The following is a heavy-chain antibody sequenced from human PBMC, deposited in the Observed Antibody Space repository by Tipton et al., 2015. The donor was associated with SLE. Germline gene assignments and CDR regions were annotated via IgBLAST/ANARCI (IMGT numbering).Heavy chain of an antibody. CDR1: GFTVSSNY. CDR3: ARDGPYGSGVVY. Sequence: SLRLSCAASGFTVSSNYMSWVRQAPGKGLEWVSVIYSGGSTYYADSVKGRFTISRDNSKSTLYLQMNSLRAEDTAVYYCARDGPYGSGVVYWGQGTLVTVSS. V-gene: IGHV3-66*02. J-gene: IGHJ4*02. CDR2: IYSGGST. D-gene: IGHD3-10*01.